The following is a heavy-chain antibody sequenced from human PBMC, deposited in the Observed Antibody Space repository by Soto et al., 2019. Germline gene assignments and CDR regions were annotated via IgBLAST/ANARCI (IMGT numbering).Heavy chain of an antibody. CDR3: AKDRTLYVNHGYFDY. Sequence: QVQLVESGGGVVQPGRSLRLSCAASGFTFSSYGMHWVSQAPGKGLEWVAVISYDGSNKYYADSVKGRFTISRDNSKNTLYLQMISLRAEDTAVYYCAKDRTLYVNHGYFDYWGQGTLVTVSS. CDR1: GFTFSSYG. CDR2: ISYDGSNK. J-gene: IGHJ4*02. V-gene: IGHV3-30*18. D-gene: IGHD3-16*01.